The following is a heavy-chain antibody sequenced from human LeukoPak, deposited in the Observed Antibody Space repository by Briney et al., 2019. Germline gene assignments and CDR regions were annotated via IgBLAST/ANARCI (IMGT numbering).Heavy chain of an antibody. CDR3: AREAPTVVAATGDFDY. D-gene: IGHD2-15*01. V-gene: IGHV3-30*04. J-gene: IGHJ4*02. CDR2: ISYDGSNK. Sequence: GRSLRLSCAASGCTFSSYARHWVRQAPGKGLEWVAVISYDGSNKYYADSVKGRFTISRDNSKTTLYLQMNSLRAEDTAVYYCAREAPTVVAATGDFDYWGQGTLVTVSS. CDR1: GCTFSSYA.